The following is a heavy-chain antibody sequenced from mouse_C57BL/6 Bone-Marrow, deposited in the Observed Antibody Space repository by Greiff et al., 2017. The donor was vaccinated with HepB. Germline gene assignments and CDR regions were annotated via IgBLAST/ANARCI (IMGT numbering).Heavy chain of an antibody. CDR3: ARSGCEVAMAY. V-gene: IGHV1-69*01. D-gene: IGHD1-1*02. CDR2: IDPADSYT. J-gene: IGHJ4*01. Sequence: VQLVQSGAELVMPGASVKLSCKASGYTFTSYWMHWVKQKPGKGLEWIGAIDPADSYTNYKQKFKGRSTLTGDKSTSTVYMQLSSLTSEDSAVYYCARSGCEVAMAYWGQGTSVTVSS. CDR1: GYTFTSYW.